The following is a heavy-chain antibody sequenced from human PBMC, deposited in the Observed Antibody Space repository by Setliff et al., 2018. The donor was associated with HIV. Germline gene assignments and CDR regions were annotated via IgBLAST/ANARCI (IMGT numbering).Heavy chain of an antibody. J-gene: IGHJ6*03. CDR3: ARERWLRSHYYYYMDV. Sequence: PGGSLRLSCAVSGFTVSSNYMSWVRQAPGKGLEWVSVIYSGGSTYYADSVKGRFTISRDNSKNTLYLQMNSLRAEDTAVYYCARERWLRSHYYYYMDVWGKGTTVTVSS. V-gene: IGHV3-53*01. CDR1: GFTVSSNY. CDR2: IYSGGST. D-gene: IGHD5-12*01.